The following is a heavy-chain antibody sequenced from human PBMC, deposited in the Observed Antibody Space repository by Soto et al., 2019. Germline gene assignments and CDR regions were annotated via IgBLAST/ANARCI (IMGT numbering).Heavy chain of an antibody. D-gene: IGHD3-10*01. V-gene: IGHV3-48*03. CDR3: ARFLWFGELGFYYGMDV. CDR1: GFTFSSYE. CDR2: ISSSGSTI. Sequence: RLSCAASGFTFSSYEMNWVRQAPGKGLEWVSYISSSGSTIYYADSVKGRFTISRDNAKNSLYLQMNSLRAEDTAVYYCARFLWFGELGFYYGMDVWGQGTTVTVSS. J-gene: IGHJ6*02.